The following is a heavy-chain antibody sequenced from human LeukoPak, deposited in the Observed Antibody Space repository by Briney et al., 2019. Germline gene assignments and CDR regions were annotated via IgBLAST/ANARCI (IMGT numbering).Heavy chain of an antibody. V-gene: IGHV3-23*01. CDR2: ISGSGGST. Sequence: GGSLRLSCAASGFTLSSYAMSWVRQAPGKGLEWVSAISGSGGSTYYPSSVKGRFTISRANSKNTLYLQMHSLRAADTAVYYCAKASWVSNADAVLWGQGTLVTVSS. CDR1: GFTLSSYA. CDR3: AKASWVSNADAVL. D-gene: IGHD1-1*01. J-gene: IGHJ4*02.